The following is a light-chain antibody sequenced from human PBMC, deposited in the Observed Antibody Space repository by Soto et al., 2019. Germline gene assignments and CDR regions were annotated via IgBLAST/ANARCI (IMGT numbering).Light chain of an antibody. CDR1: SSDVGLYDY. J-gene: IGLJ1*01. CDR3: GSYTSDSSYV. CDR2: AVS. Sequence: QSVLAQPASVSGSPGQSITISCTGTSSDVGLYDYVSWYQQHPGKAPQLMIYAVSNRPSGVSNRFSASKSGNTASLFISGLQADDEADYYCGSYTSDSSYVFGSGTKVTVL. V-gene: IGLV2-14*01.